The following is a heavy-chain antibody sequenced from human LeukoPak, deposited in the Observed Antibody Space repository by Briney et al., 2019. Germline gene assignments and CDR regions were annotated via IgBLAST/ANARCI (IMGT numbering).Heavy chain of an antibody. CDR1: GYTFIRYY. V-gene: IGHV1-46*01. D-gene: IGHD4-17*01. Sequence: ASVKVSCKASGYTFIRYYMHWVRQAPGQGLEWMGIINPSGGSTSYAQRFQGRVTMTRDTSTSTVYMELSRLRSEDTAVYYCARGGYGDRIDYWGQGTLVSVSS. J-gene: IGHJ4*02. CDR3: ARGGYGDRIDY. CDR2: INPSGGST.